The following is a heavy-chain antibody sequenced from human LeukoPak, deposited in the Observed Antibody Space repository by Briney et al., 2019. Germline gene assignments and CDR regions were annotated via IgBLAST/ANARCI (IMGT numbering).Heavy chain of an antibody. CDR1: GFTFSSYS. D-gene: IGHD3-22*01. J-gene: IGHJ4*02. CDR2: ISSSSSYI. V-gene: IGHV3-21*01. Sequence: PGGSLRLSCAASGFTFSSYSMNWVRRAPGKGLEWVSSISSSSSYIYYADSVKGRFTISRDNAKNSLYLQMNSLRAEDTAVYYCTREAYDSSGYYSFDYWGQGTLVTVSS. CDR3: TREAYDSSGYYSFDY.